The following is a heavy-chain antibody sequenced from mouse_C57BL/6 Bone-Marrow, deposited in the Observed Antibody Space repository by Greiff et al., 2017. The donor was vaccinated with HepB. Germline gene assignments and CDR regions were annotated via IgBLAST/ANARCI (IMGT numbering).Heavy chain of an antibody. Sequence: QVQLKQPGAELVKPGASVKVSCKASGYTFTSYWMHWVKQRPGQGLEWIGRIHPSDSDTNYNQKFKGKATLTVDKSSSTAYMQLSSLTSEDSAVYYCAIFSSLTTVVATPFAYWGQGTLVTVSA. V-gene: IGHV1-74*01. CDR3: AIFSSLTTVVATPFAY. J-gene: IGHJ3*01. CDR1: GYTFTSYW. CDR2: IHPSDSDT. D-gene: IGHD1-1*01.